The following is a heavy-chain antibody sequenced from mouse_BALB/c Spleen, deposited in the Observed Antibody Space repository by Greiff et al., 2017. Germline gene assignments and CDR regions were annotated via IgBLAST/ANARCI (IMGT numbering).Heavy chain of an antibody. CDR3: ARYDADLGFAY. CDR2: IDPENGNT. D-gene: IGHD2-12*01. CDR1: GFNIKDYY. J-gene: IGHJ3*01. V-gene: IGHV14-1*02. Sequence: EVQLQQSGAELVKPGASVKLSCTASGFNIKDYYMHWVKQRPEQGLEWIGWIDPENGNTIYDPKFQGKASITADTSSNTAYLQLSSLTSEDTAVYYCARYDADLGFAYWGQGTLVTVSA.